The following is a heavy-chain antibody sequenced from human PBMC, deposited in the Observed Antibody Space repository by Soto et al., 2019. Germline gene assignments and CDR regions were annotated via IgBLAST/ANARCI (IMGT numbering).Heavy chain of an antibody. V-gene: IGHV3-7*04. J-gene: IGHJ4*02. D-gene: IGHD6-19*01. Sequence: EVQLVESGGGLVQPGGSLRLSCAASGFTFSSYWMSLVRQAPGKGLEWVANIKQDGSEKYYVDSVKGRFTISRDNAKNSLYLQMNSLRAEDTAVYYCARESGYSSGWYSLGYWGQGTLVTVSS. CDR2: IKQDGSEK. CDR1: GFTFSSYW. CDR3: ARESGYSSGWYSLGY.